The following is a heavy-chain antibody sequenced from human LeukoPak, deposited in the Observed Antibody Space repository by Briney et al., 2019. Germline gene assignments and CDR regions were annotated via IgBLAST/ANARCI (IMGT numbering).Heavy chain of an antibody. CDR2: IYYSGST. CDR1: GGSIGSYY. Sequence: SETLSLTCTVSGGSIGSYYWSWIRQPPGKGLEWIGYIYYSGSTNYNPSLKSRVTISVDTSKNQFPLKLSSVTAADTAVYYCARIAVAAFDYWGQGTLVTVSS. V-gene: IGHV4-59*01. D-gene: IGHD6-19*01. CDR3: ARIAVAAFDY. J-gene: IGHJ4*02.